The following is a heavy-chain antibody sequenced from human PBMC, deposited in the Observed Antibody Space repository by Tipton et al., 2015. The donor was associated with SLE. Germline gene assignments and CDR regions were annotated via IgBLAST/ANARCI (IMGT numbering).Heavy chain of an antibody. CDR1: GFTFSSYS. CDR3: AREGLAAAIFDY. J-gene: IGHJ4*02. D-gene: IGHD6-13*01. Sequence: SLRPSCAASGFTFSSYSMNWVRQAPGKGLEWVSSISSSSSYIYYADSMKGRFTISRDNAKNSLYLQMNSLRAEDTAVYYCAREGLAAAIFDYWGQGTLVTVSS. V-gene: IGHV3-21*01. CDR2: ISSSSSYI.